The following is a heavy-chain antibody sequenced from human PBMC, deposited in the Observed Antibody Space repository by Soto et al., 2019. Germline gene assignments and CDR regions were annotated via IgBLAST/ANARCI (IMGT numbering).Heavy chain of an antibody. Sequence: EVQLLESGGGLVQPGGSLRLSCAASGFTFSSYVMSWVRQAPGKGLEWVSGISGSGGSTYYADSVKGRFTISRDNSKNTLYLQMNSLRAEDTAVYYCAKVPYAFWSGYYPPLYFDYWGQGTLVTVSS. CDR3: AKVPYAFWSGYYPPLYFDY. CDR1: GFTFSSYV. J-gene: IGHJ4*02. V-gene: IGHV3-23*01. D-gene: IGHD3-3*01. CDR2: ISGSGGST.